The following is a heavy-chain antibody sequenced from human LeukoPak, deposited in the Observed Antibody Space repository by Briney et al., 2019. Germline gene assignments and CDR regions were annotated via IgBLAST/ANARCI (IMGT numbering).Heavy chain of an antibody. CDR3: ARGDILTGYYQPPYYYYYGMDV. J-gene: IGHJ6*02. D-gene: IGHD3-9*01. Sequence: GASVKVSCKASGYTSTGYYMHWVRQAPGQGLEWMGWINPNSGGTNYAQKFQGRVTMTRDTSISTAYMELSRLRSDDTAVYYCARGDILTGYYQPPYYYYYGMDVWGQGTTVTVSS. CDR2: INPNSGGT. CDR1: GYTSTGYY. V-gene: IGHV1-2*02.